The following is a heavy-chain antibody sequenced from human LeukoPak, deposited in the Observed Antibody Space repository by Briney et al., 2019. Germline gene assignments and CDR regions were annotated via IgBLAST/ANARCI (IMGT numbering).Heavy chain of an antibody. CDR1: GGSISSGGYY. Sequence: SQTLSLTCTVSGGSISSGGYYWSWIRQHPGKGLEWIGYIYYSGSTYYNPSLKSRVTISVDTSKNQFSLKLSSVTAEDTAVYYCSRTYCTSSSCYYFDYWGQGTLVTVS. J-gene: IGHJ4*02. CDR3: SRTYCTSSSCYYFDY. CDR2: IYYSGST. V-gene: IGHV4-31*03. D-gene: IGHD2-2*01.